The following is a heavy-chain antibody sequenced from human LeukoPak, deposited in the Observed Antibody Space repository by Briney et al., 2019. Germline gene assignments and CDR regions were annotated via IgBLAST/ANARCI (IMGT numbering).Heavy chain of an antibody. CDR1: GFTFDDYA. J-gene: IGHJ3*02. D-gene: IGHD1-1*01. CDR2: ISGDGGST. CDR3: AKDSNGAFDI. Sequence: GGTLRLSCAASGFTFDDYAMHWVRQAPGKGLEWVSLISGDGGSTYYADSVKGPFTISRDNSKNSLYLQMNSLRTEDTALYYCAKDSNGAFDIWGQGTMVTVSS. V-gene: IGHV3-43*02.